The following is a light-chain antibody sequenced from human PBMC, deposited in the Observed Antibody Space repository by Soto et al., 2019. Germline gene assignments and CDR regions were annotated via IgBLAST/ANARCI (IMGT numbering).Light chain of an antibody. CDR1: SXDVGGYKH. V-gene: IGLV2-14*01. J-gene: IGLJ1*01. CDR2: EVS. CDR3: NSQRSSGTRV. Sequence: QSALTQPASVSGSPGQSLTISCTGTSXDVGGYKHVSWYQHHPGKAPKLMIYEVSNRPSGVSNRFSGSKSGYTASLTISGLQAEDEADYYCNSQRSSGTRVFGTGTKVTVL.